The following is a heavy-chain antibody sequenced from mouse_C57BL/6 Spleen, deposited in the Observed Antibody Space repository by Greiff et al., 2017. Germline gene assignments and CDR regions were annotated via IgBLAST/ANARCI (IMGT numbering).Heavy chain of an antibody. D-gene: IGHD1-1*01. CDR1: GYTFTSYW. CDR2: IDPSDSET. CDR3: ASGDSSFDY. Sequence: QVQLQQPGAELVRPGSSVKLSCKASGYTFTSYWMHWVKQRPIQGLEWIGNIDPSDSETYYNQKFKDKATLTVDKSSSTAYMQLSSLTSEDSAVYYCASGDSSFDYWGQGTTLTVSS. V-gene: IGHV1-52*01. J-gene: IGHJ2*01.